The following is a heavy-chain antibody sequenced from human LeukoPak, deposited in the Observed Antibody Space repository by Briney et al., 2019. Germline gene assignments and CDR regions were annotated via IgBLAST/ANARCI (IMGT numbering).Heavy chain of an antibody. J-gene: IGHJ4*02. Sequence: GGSLRLSCAASGFTFSSYAMSWVRQAPGKGLEWISTISGTGSSTYYADSVKGRFTISRDNSKNTLSLQMNSLRAEDTAVYYCAKDQAAPAGYWGQGTLVTVSS. CDR2: ISGTGSST. D-gene: IGHD6-13*01. CDR1: GFTFSSYA. CDR3: AKDQAAPAGY. V-gene: IGHV3-23*01.